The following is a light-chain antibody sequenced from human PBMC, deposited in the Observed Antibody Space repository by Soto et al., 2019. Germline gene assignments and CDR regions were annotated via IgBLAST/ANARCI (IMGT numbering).Light chain of an antibody. V-gene: IGKV3-15*01. CDR2: DTF. J-gene: IGKJ4*01. CDR1: QSVSNN. Sequence: ELVMTQSPVILSVSPGERATLSCRASQSVSNNLAWYQKTPGQAPRLLIYDTFTRATGIPARFSGSGSGTDFTLTISSLQSEEFAVYYCKQRSNWPPTVGGGTKVDIK. CDR3: KQRSNWPPT.